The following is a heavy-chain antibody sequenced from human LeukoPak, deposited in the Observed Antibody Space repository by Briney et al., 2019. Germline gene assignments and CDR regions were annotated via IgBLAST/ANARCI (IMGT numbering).Heavy chain of an antibody. CDR1: GFTFSSYG. CDR3: ARPHTYYDILTGYYEFDY. Sequence: PGGSLRLSCAASGFTFSSYGMHWVRQAPGKGLEWVAVISYDGSNKYYADSVKGRFTISRDNSKNTLYLQMNSLGAEDTAVYYCARPHTYYDILTGYYEFDYWGQGPLVSVSS. V-gene: IGHV3-30*03. CDR2: ISYDGSNK. D-gene: IGHD3-9*01. J-gene: IGHJ4*02.